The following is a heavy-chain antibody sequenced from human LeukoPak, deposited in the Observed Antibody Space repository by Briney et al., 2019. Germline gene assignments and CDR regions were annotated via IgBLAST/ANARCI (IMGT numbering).Heavy chain of an antibody. CDR2: IIPILGIA. Sequence: SVKVSCKASGGTFSSYAISWVRQAPGQGLEWMGRIIPILGIANYAQKFQGRVTITADKSTSTAYMELSSLRSEDTAVYYCARIVGTPSGYYGMDVWGQGTTVTVSS. CDR3: ARIVGTPSGYYGMDV. J-gene: IGHJ6*02. V-gene: IGHV1-69*04. D-gene: IGHD1-14*01. CDR1: GGTFSSYA.